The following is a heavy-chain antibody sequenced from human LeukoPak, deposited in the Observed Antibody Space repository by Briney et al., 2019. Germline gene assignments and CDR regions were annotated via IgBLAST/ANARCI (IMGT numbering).Heavy chain of an antibody. V-gene: IGHV1-2*02. CDR2: INPKNAGT. D-gene: IGHD2-2*02. J-gene: IGHJ4*02. CDR3: ARVDCSSTSCYTYFDY. Sequence: ASVKVSCKASGYTFTGHYMHWVRQAPGQGLEWMGWINPKNAGTNYAQKFQGRVTMTRDTSISTAYMELSRLRSDDTAVYYCARVDCSSTSCYTYFDYWGQGTLVTVSS. CDR1: GYTFTGHY.